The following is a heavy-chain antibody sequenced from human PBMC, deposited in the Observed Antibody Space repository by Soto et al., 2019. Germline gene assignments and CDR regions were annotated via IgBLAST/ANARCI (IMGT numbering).Heavy chain of an antibody. D-gene: IGHD4-17*01. CDR1: GFTLSSYA. J-gene: IGHJ4*02. CDR2: ISASGGST. V-gene: IGHV3-23*01. Sequence: GSLRLSCAASGFTLSSYAMSWVRQAPGKGLEWVSSISASGGSTYYADSVKGRFTVSRDSFKNTLYLQMNSLRAEDTALYYCAKGYYGDYPFDYWGQGTLVTVSS. CDR3: AKGYYGDYPFDY.